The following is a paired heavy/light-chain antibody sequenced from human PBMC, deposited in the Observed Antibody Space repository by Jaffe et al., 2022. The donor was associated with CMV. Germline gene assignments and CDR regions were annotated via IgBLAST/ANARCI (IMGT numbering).Heavy chain of an antibody. J-gene: IGHJ6*03. Sequence: QVQLVQSGAEVKKPGASVKVSCKASGYTFTGYYIHWVRQAPGQGLEWVGWINPNSGGTTYAQKFQRWVTMTRDTSISTAYMELKRLRSDDTAIYYCARGGSNWPGYHYYYYMDFWGKGTAVTVSS. CDR1: GYTFTGYY. V-gene: IGHV1-2*04. CDR3: ARGGSNWPGYHYYYYMDF. D-gene: IGHD6-13*01. CDR2: INPNSGGT.
Light chain of an antibody. CDR1: SSDVGDYIY. J-gene: IGLJ3*02. Sequence: QSALTQPPSASGSPGQSVTISCTGTSSDVGDYIYISWYQQHPGKAPKLMIYEVSKRPSGVPDRFSGSKSGNTASLTVSGLQAEDEADYYCSSYAGSNTWMFGGGTKLTVL. V-gene: IGLV2-8*01. CDR3: SSYAGSNTWM. CDR2: EVS.